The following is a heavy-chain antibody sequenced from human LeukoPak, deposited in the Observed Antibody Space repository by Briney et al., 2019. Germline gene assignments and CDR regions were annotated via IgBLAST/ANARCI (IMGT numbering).Heavy chain of an antibody. V-gene: IGHV4-39*07. Sequence: SETLSLTCTVSGGSISSSSYYWGWIRQPPGKGLEWIGSIYYSGSTYYNPSLKSRVTISLDTSKNQFSLKLTSVTAADTAVYYCARDPIDSSGNYSTAFDIWGQGTMVTVSS. CDR1: GGSISSSSYY. D-gene: IGHD3-22*01. CDR3: ARDPIDSSGNYSTAFDI. J-gene: IGHJ3*02. CDR2: IYYSGST.